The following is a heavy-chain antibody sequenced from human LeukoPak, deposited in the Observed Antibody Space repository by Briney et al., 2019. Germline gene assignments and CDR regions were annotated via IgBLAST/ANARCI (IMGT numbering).Heavy chain of an antibody. CDR3: ARDRDHDY. CDR1: GFTFSIYS. CDR2: ISSSSSYI. Sequence: PGGSLRLSCAASGFTFSIYSMNWVRQAPAKGLEWVSSISSSSSYIYYADSVKGRFTISRDNAKNTLYLQMNSLRAEDTAVYYCARDRDHDYWGQGTLVTVSS. J-gene: IGHJ4*02. V-gene: IGHV3-21*01. D-gene: IGHD1-14*01.